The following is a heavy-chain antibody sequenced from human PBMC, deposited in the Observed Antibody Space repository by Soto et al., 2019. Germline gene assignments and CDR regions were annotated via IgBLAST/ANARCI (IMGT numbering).Heavy chain of an antibody. CDR2: ISGSGGST. D-gene: IGHD3-22*01. J-gene: IGHJ4*02. Sequence: EVQLLESGGGLVQPGGSLRLSCAASGFTFSSYAMSWVRQAPGKGLEWVSAISGSGGSTYYADSVKGRFTISRDNSKNTLYLQMNSLRAEDTAVYYCATRSGYRMYYFDYWGQGTLVTVSS. CDR3: ATRSGYRMYYFDY. CDR1: GFTFSSYA. V-gene: IGHV3-23*01.